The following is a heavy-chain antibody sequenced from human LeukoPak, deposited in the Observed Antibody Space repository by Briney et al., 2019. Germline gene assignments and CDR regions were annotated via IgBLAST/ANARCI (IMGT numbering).Heavy chain of an antibody. Sequence: PSETLSLTCTLSGGSISSYYWSWIRQPPGKGLEWIGYIYYSGSTNYNPSLKSRVTISVDTSKNQFSLKLSSVTAADTAVYYCARDSRYYDSSGYYCWFDPWGQGTLVTVSS. V-gene: IGHV4-59*01. D-gene: IGHD3-22*01. CDR2: IYYSGST. J-gene: IGHJ5*02. CDR3: ARDSRYYDSSGYYCWFDP. CDR1: GGSISSYY.